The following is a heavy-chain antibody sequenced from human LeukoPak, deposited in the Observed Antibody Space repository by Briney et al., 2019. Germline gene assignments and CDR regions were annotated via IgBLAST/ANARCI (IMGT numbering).Heavy chain of an antibody. CDR1: GGSISSYY. CDR3: ARVRGRGTLNKYYFDY. J-gene: IGHJ4*02. V-gene: IGHV4-59*01. D-gene: IGHD1/OR15-1a*01. CDR2: IYYSGST. Sequence: SETLSLTCTVSGGSISSYYWSWIRQPPGKGLEWIGYIYYSGSTNYNPSLKSRVTISVDTSKNQFSLELSSVTAADTAVYYCARVRGRGTLNKYYFDYWGQGTLVTVSS.